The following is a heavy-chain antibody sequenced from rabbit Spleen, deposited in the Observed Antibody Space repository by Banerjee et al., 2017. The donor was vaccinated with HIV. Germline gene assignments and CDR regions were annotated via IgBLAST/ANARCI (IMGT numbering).Heavy chain of an antibody. CDR1: GVSFSGDSY. CDR3: ARDLANVIGWNFGL. CDR2: IDAGSSGFT. J-gene: IGHJ4*01. D-gene: IGHD1-1*01. V-gene: IGHV1S40*01. Sequence: QSLEESGGDLVKPGASLTLTCIASGVSFSGDSYMCWVRQAPGKGLEWIACIDAGSSGFTYFANWAKGRFTISKTSSTTVTLQMTSLTAADTATYFCARDLANVIGWNFGLWGPGTLVTVS.